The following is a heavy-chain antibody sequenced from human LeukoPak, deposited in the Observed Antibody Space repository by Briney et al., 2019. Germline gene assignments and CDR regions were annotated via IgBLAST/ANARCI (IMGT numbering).Heavy chain of an antibody. J-gene: IGHJ5*02. CDR1: GGSFSGYY. Sequence: PSETLSLTCAVYGGSFSGYYWSWIRQPPGKGLEWIGEINHSGSTNYNPSLKSRVTISVDTSKNQFSLKLSSVTAADTAAYYCARVPAASHNWFDPWGQGTLVTVSS. CDR2: INHSGST. V-gene: IGHV4-34*01. CDR3: ARVPAASHNWFDP. D-gene: IGHD2-2*01.